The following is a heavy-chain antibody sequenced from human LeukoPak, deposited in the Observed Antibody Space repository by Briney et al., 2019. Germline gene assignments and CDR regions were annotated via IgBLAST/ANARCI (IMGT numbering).Heavy chain of an antibody. J-gene: IGHJ6*02. Sequence: GGSLRLSCAASGFTFSSYSMNWVRQAPGKGLEWVSSISSSSSYIYYADSVKGRFTISRDNAKNSLYLQMNSLRAEDTAVYYCARDQGQQLVYADVWGQGTTVTVSS. D-gene: IGHD6-13*01. V-gene: IGHV3-21*01. CDR1: GFTFSSYS. CDR2: ISSSSSYI. CDR3: ARDQGQQLVYADV.